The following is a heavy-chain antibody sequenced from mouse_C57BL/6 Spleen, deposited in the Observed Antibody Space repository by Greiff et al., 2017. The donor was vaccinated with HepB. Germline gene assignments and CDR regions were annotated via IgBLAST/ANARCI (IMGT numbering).Heavy chain of an antibody. CDR1: GYTFTSYW. Sequence: VQLQQSGAELVMPGASVKLSCKASGYTFTSYWMHWVKQRPGQGLEWIGEIDPSDSYTNYNQKFKGKSTLTVDKSSSTAYMQLSSLTSEDAAVYYCARELSEGFYAMDYWGQGTSVTVSS. CDR2: IDPSDSYT. D-gene: IGHD1-1*02. CDR3: ARELSEGFYAMDY. V-gene: IGHV1-69*01. J-gene: IGHJ4*01.